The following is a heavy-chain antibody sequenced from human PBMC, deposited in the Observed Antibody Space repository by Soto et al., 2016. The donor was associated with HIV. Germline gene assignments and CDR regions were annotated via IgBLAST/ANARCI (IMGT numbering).Heavy chain of an antibody. CDR1: GGSFSGYY. CDR3: ARHDGRQELGTAWWDFYFGY. D-gene: IGHD7-27*01. J-gene: IGHJ4*03. Sequence: QVQLQQWGSGLLKPSETLSLTCAVYGGSFSGYYWTWIRQPPGQGLEWIGEINYSGRTNYNPSLKSRVTISVDTSKNQFSLKLTSVTAADTSVYYCARHDGRQELGTAWWDFYFGYVGPGTLVTVSS. V-gene: IGHV4-34*01. CDR2: INYSGRT.